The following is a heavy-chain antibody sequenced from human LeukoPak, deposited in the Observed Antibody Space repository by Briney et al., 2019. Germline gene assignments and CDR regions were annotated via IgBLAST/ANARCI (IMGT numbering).Heavy chain of an antibody. J-gene: IGHJ4*02. CDR2: INTNSGET. CDR3: ARGATRLATAGAEFDS. V-gene: IGHV1-2*06. Sequence: ASVKVSCKASGYNFIGFYMHWVRQAPGQSLEWMGRINTNSGETSFALSFQGRVTMTRDTSINTAYMDLGRLTSDDTAVYFCARGATRLATAGAEFDSWGQGTLVIVS. D-gene: IGHD6-13*01. CDR1: GYNFIGFY.